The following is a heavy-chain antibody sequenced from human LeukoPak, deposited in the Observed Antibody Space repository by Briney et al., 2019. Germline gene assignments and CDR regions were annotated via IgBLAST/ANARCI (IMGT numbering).Heavy chain of an antibody. CDR1: GYTFTTYA. CDR3: ARPVRFLTGGLYTFDI. Sequence: PGASVKVSCKASGYTFTTYALNWVRQAPGQGLEWMGWINTNTGNPTYAQGFTGRFVFSLDTSVNTAYLQISSLKAEDTAVYYCARPVRFLTGGLYTFDIWGQGTVVTVSP. J-gene: IGHJ3*02. CDR2: INTNTGNP. V-gene: IGHV7-4-1*02. D-gene: IGHD7-27*01.